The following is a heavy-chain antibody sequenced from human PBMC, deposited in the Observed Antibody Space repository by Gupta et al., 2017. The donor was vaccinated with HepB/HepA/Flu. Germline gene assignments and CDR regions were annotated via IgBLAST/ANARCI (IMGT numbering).Heavy chain of an antibody. CDR1: GFSLSGSA. V-gene: IGHV3-73*02. CDR3: NSILGSGAASCCGASYSES. D-gene: IGHD2-21*01. Sequence: EVQVVEAGGDLVQPGGALKLSCAASGFSLSGSAIPWVRQASGKGLAWVGGIRRQPNNYATECVESVKGSVTISRDEASTAYLHMTSRRTAAKDVYYCNSILGSGAASCCGASYSESWGEGTLVQVST. CDR2: IRRQPNNYAT. J-gene: IGHJ4*02.